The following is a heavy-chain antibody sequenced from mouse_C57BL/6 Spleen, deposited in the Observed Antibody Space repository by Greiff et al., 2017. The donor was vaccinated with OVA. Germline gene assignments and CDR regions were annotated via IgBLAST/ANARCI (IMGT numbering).Heavy chain of an antibody. CDR2: IDPSDSYT. D-gene: IGHD1-1*01. Sequence: QVHVKQPGAELVKPGASVKLSCKASGYTFTSYWMQWVKQRPGQGLEWIGEIDPSDSYTNYNQKFKGKATLTVDTSSSTAYMQLSSLTSEDSAVYYCARYYYGSSYPFDYWGQGTTLTVSS. J-gene: IGHJ2*01. CDR3: ARYYYGSSYPFDY. V-gene: IGHV1-50*01. CDR1: GYTFTSYW.